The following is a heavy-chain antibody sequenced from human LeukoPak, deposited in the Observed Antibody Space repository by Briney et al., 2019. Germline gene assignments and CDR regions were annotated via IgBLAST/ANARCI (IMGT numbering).Heavy chain of an antibody. D-gene: IGHD3-10*01. CDR2: IYYSGST. CDR1: AGSISSYY. V-gene: IGHV4-59*08. CDR3: ARHVGNSGSGSYLTYFDY. Sequence: SETLSLTCTVSAGSISSYYWSWIRQPPGKGLEWIGHIYYSGSTHYNPSLKSRVTISVDTSKNQFSLKLSSVTAADTAVYYCARHVGNSGSGSYLTYFDYWGQGTLVTVSS. J-gene: IGHJ4*02.